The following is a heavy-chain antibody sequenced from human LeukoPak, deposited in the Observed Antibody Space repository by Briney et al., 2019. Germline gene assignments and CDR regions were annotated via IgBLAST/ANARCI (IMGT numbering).Heavy chain of an antibody. J-gene: IGHJ4*02. CDR3: AVGSYLFDY. Sequence: GGSLRLSCAASGFAFDDYAMHWVRQAPGKGLEWVSLISGDGGSTYYADSVKGRFTISRDNSKNSLYLQMNSLRTEDTALYSCAVGSYLFDYWGQGTLVTVSS. V-gene: IGHV3-43*02. CDR2: ISGDGGST. CDR1: GFAFDDYA. D-gene: IGHD1-26*01.